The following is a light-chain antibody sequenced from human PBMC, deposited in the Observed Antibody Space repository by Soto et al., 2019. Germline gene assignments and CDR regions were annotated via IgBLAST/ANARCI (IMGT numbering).Light chain of an antibody. CDR2: KAS. CDR3: QQYNSCTRT. Sequence: DIQMTQSPSTLSGSVGDRVTITFRDSQTISSWLAWYQQKXGKAPKXXIYKASTLKSGVPSRFSGSGAGTEFTLTISSLQPDDFATYYCQQYNSCTRTFGQGTQVDIK. J-gene: IGKJ1*01. CDR1: QTISSW. V-gene: IGKV1-5*03.